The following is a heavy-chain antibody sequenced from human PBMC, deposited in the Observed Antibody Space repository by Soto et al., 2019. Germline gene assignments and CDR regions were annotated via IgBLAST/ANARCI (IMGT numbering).Heavy chain of an antibody. CDR2: ISFDGNTK. Sequence: SLRLSCAVSGFTFRNHAMHWVRQAPGKGLEWVAVISFDGNTKYYADSVKGRVSVSRDNFANTLFLQMNSLRAEDTAVYYCAKDGASSSGENGMDVWGQGTTVTVSS. CDR1: GFTFRNHA. CDR3: AKDGASSSGENGMDV. J-gene: IGHJ6*02. V-gene: IGHV3-30-3*01. D-gene: IGHD6-6*01.